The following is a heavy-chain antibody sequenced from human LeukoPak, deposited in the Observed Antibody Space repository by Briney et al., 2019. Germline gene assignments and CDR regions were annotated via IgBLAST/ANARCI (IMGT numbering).Heavy chain of an antibody. Sequence: GRSLRLSCAASGFTFDDYAMHWVRHAPGKGLEWVSGISWNSGSIGYADSVKGRFTISRDNAKNSLYLQMNSLRAEDTALYYCAKGAYSGSYSWFGYWGQGTLVTVSS. CDR2: ISWNSGSI. J-gene: IGHJ4*02. D-gene: IGHD1-26*01. CDR1: GFTFDDYA. CDR3: AKGAYSGSYSWFGY. V-gene: IGHV3-9*01.